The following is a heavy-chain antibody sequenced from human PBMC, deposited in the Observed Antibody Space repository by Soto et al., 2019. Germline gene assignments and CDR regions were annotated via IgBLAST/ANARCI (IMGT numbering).Heavy chain of an antibody. CDR1: GGSISSSNW. D-gene: IGHD3-22*01. V-gene: IGHV4-4*02. J-gene: IGHJ4*02. CDR3: ARAGLDSSGYYHYNFDY. Sequence: SETLSLTCAVSGGSISSSNWWSWVRQPPGKGLEWIGYIYYSGSTNYNPSLKSRVTISVDTSKNQFSLKLSSVTAADTAVYYCARAGLDSSGYYHYNFDYWGQGTLVTVSS. CDR2: IYYSGST.